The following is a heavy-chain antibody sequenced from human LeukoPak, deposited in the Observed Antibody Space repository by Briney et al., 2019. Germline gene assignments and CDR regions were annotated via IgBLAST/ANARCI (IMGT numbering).Heavy chain of an antibody. CDR1: GGSISSYY. Sequence: PSETLSLTCTVSGGSISSYYWSWIRQPPGKGLEWIGYIYYSGSTNYNPSLKSRVTISVDTSKNQFSLKLSSVTAADTAVYYCARDGVQPFDYWGQGTLVTVSS. CDR3: ARDGVQPFDY. V-gene: IGHV4-59*01. CDR2: IYYSGST. J-gene: IGHJ4*02. D-gene: IGHD2-2*01.